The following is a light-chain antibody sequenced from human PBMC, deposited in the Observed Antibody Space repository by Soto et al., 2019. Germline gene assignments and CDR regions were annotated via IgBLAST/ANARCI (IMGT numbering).Light chain of an antibody. J-gene: IGKJ5*01. V-gene: IGKV3-20*01. CDR2: GAS. Sequence: EIVLPQSPGTLSLSPGDRATLAYRASQSVRSNYLAWYQQKPGQAPRILIYGASNRATGIPDRFSGSGSGTDCTLTISRLEPEDVAVYYCQQYGSSPITLGQGTRLEIK. CDR3: QQYGSSPIT. CDR1: QSVRSNY.